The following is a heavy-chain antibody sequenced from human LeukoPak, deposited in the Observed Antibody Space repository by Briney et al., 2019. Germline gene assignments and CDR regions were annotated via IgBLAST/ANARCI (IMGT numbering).Heavy chain of an antibody. J-gene: IGHJ4*02. CDR1: GFTFSVFH. CDR2: ITTKAESYAT. D-gene: IGHD6-19*01. CDR3: TTYTSGHY. V-gene: IGHV3-73*01. Sequence: GGSLKLSCAAWGFTFSVFHMLCVRQASGKGLEWVGRITTKAESYATAYAASVKGRFTVSRDDSNNTAYLQMSSLKTEDTALYYCTTYTSGHYSVQGTLVTVSS.